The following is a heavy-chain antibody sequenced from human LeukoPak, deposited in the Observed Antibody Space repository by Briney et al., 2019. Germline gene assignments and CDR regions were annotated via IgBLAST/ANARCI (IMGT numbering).Heavy chain of an antibody. V-gene: IGHV3-48*02. D-gene: IGHD1-26*01. J-gene: IGHJ4*02. CDR1: GFTVSSNY. CDR2: ISSDSRII. CDR3: ARNPAGIGDY. Sequence: GGSLRLSCAASGFTVSSNYMNWVRQAPGKGLEWVSFISSDSRIIYYADSVKGRFTVSRDNAKNSLYLQMNSLRDEDTAVYYCARNPAGIGDYWGQGTLVTVSS.